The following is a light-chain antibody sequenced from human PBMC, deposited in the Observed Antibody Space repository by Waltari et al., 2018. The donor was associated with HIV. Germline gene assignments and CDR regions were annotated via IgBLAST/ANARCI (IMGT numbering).Light chain of an antibody. J-gene: IGLJ3*02. CDR1: PLAHQY. V-gene: IGLV3-25*03. CDR2: KDN. Sequence: SYELTQPPSVSVSPGQTARLTCSGAPLAHQYAYWFRQKPGQAPVLFIVKDNERPSGIPARVSGSRSGTTVMLTISGVQAEDEADYYCQSVDSSRIWVFGGGTKLTVL. CDR3: QSVDSSRIWV.